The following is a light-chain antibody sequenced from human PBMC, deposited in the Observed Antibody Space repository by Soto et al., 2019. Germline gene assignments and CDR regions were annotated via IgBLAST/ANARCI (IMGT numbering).Light chain of an antibody. CDR2: DAS. CDR3: QQRSNLPRT. J-gene: IGKJ1*01. V-gene: IGKV3-11*01. Sequence: EIVLTQSPATLSLSPGERATLFCRASQSVSSKLAWYQQKSGQAPRLLIYDASNRASGIPARFTGSGSGTDFTLTISSLEPEDFAVYYCQQRSNLPRTFGQGTKVEIK. CDR1: QSVSSK.